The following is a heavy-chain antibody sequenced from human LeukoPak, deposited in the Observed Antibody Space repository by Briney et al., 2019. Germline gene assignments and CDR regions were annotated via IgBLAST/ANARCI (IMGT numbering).Heavy chain of an antibody. CDR3: ARALRYYDFWSGYADFDY. CDR2: ISAYNGNT. CDR1: GYTFTSYG. D-gene: IGHD3-3*01. V-gene: IGHV1-18*01. Sequence: ASVKVSCKASGYTFTSYGISWVRQAPGQGLEWMGWISAYNGNTNYAQKLQGRVTMTTDTSTSTAYMELRSLRSDDTAVYYCARALRYYDFWSGYADFDYWGQGTLVTVSS. J-gene: IGHJ4*02.